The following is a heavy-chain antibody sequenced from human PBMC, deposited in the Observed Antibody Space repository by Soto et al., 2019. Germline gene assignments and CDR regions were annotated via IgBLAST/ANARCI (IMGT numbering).Heavy chain of an antibody. V-gene: IGHV2-70*11. CDR2: IDWDDDK. CDR3: ARTGYSSSWYLHGMDV. D-gene: IGHD6-13*01. Sequence: SGPTLVNPTQTLTLTCTFSGFSLSTSGMCVSWIRQPPGKALEWLARIDWDDDKYYSTSLKTRLTISKDTSKNQVVLTMTNMDPVDTATYYCARTGYSSSWYLHGMDVWGQGTTVTVSS. J-gene: IGHJ6*02. CDR1: GFSLSTSGMC.